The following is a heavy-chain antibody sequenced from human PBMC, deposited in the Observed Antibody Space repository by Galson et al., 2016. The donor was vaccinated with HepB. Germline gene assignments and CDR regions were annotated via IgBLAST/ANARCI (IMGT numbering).Heavy chain of an antibody. J-gene: IGHJ3*01. D-gene: IGHD6-25*01. Sequence: SLRLSCAASGFTFSNSGMHWVRQAPGKGLEWVAVIWYDGSNKYYADSVKGRFTISRDRSKYTLYLQMNSLRIEDTAVYYCAASPAAIDAPEGYALDFWGQGTMVTVSS. CDR3: AASPAAIDAPEGYALDF. CDR2: IWYDGSNK. V-gene: IGHV3-33*01. CDR1: GFTFSNSG.